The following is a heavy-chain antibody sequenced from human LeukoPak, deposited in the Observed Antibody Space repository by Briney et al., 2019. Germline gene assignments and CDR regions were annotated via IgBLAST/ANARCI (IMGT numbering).Heavy chain of an antibody. D-gene: IGHD3-16*01. CDR3: ARELWGASCY. J-gene: IGHJ4*02. V-gene: IGHV4-59*01. CDR2: IYYSGST. CDR1: GGSISSYY. Sequence: PSETLSLTCTVSGGSISSYYWSWIREPPGRGLEWIGYIYYSGSTNYNPSLKSRVTISVDTSKNQFSLKLSSVTAADTAVYYCARELWGASCYWGQGTLDTVSS.